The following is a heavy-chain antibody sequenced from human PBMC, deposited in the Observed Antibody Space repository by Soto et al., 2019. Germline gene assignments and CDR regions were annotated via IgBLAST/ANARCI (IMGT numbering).Heavy chain of an antibody. V-gene: IGHV4-39*01. D-gene: IGHD2-2*01. Sequence: QLQLQESGPGLVKPSETLSLTCTVSGGSISSRSFYWGWIRQPPGMGLEWIGSIYYSGSTDYDPSLKSRLSISVDTSKNQFSLRLSSVTAADTAVYYCASRSSYCRHTTGYEDYFDYWGQGILVTVSS. J-gene: IGHJ4*02. CDR2: IYYSGST. CDR3: ASRSSYCRHTTGYEDYFDY. CDR1: GGSISSRSFY.